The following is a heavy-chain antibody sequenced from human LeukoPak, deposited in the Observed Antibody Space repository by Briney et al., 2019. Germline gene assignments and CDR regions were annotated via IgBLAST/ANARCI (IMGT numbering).Heavy chain of an antibody. V-gene: IGHV3-48*02. CDR2: ISSGSSTT. J-gene: IGHJ4*02. CDR1: GFTFSRYS. D-gene: IGHD3-22*01. Sequence: GGSLRLSCAASGFTFSRYSMNWVRQAPGKGLEWVSYISSGSSTTYYADSVKGRFTISRDNAKNSLYLQMNSLRDEDTAVYYCASLPMMIDYWGQGTLVTVSS. CDR3: ASLPMMIDY.